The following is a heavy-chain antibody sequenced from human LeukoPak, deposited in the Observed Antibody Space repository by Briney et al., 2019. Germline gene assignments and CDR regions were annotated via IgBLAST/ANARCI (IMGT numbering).Heavy chain of an antibody. D-gene: IGHD2-15*01. Sequence: SETLSLTCTVSGGSISSGSYFWNWIRQPAGKALEWIGRIYSSGRTNYNPSLKSRVTISVDKSKNQFSLKLSSVTAADTAVYYCARDSGVGYCSGGSCYSVQHYYMDVWGKGTTVTVSS. CDR2: IYSSGRT. CDR3: ARDSGVGYCSGGSCYSVQHYYMDV. CDR1: GGSISSGSYF. V-gene: IGHV4-61*02. J-gene: IGHJ6*03.